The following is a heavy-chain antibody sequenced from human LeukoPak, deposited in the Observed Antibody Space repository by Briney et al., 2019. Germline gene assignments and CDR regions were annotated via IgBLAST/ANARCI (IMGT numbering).Heavy chain of an antibody. CDR3: AREVTSIVGAIGH. V-gene: IGHV3-48*03. CDR1: GFTFCSFE. D-gene: IGHD1-26*01. J-gene: IGHJ4*02. Sequence: GGSLRLSCAASGFTFCSFEMNWVRQAPGKGLEWVSYISSSGSTIYYTDSVKGRFTISRDNAKNSLYLQMNSLRAEDTAVYYCAREVTSIVGAIGHWGQGTLVTVSS. CDR2: ISSSGSTI.